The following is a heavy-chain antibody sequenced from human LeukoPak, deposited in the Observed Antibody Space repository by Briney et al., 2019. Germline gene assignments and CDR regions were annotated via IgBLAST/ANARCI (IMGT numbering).Heavy chain of an antibody. CDR2: ISGYNGNT. V-gene: IGHV1-18*01. CDR1: GFSFTTYV. Sequence: ASVKVSCKASGFSFTTYVISWVRQAPGQGLEWMGWISGYNGNTNYAQNLQGRVTMTADTSTSTAYMELRSLRSDDTAVYYCAREGTRITMVQGVLHTPNYWGQGTLVTVSS. CDR3: AREGTRITMVQGVLHTPNY. J-gene: IGHJ4*02. D-gene: IGHD3-10*01.